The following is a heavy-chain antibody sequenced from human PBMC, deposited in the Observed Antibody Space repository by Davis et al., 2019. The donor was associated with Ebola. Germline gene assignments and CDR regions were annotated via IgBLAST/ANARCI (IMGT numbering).Heavy chain of an antibody. Sequence: SETLSLTCTVSGGSIRSSSYYWGWIRQPPGKGLEWIGEINHSGSTNYNPSLKSRVTISVDTSKNQFSLKLSSVTAADTAVYYCARGPSTKGFDYWGQGTLVTVSS. CDR3: ARGPSTKGFDY. V-gene: IGHV4-39*07. CDR1: GGSIRSSSYY. CDR2: INHSGST. D-gene: IGHD2-2*01. J-gene: IGHJ4*02.